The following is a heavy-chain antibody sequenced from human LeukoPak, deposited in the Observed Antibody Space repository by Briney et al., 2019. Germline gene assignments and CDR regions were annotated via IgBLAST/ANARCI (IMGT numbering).Heavy chain of an antibody. Sequence: GGSLRLSCAASGFTFSSNAMSWVRQAPGKGLEWVSAIRGSGSSTYYADSVKGRFTISRDNSENTLYLQMNSLRAADTAVYYCARGLSGSYHYFDYWGQGTLVTVSS. J-gene: IGHJ4*02. CDR2: IRGSGSST. CDR3: ARGLSGSYHYFDY. D-gene: IGHD1-26*01. V-gene: IGHV3-23*01. CDR1: GFTFSSNA.